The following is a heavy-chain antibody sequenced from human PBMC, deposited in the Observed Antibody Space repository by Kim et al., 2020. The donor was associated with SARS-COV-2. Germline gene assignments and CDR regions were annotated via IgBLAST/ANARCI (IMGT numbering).Heavy chain of an antibody. D-gene: IGHD3-16*02. V-gene: IGHV1-2*06. J-gene: IGHJ5*02. Sequence: ASVKVSCKASGYTFTGYYMHWVRQAPGQGLEWMGRINPNSGGTNYAQKFQGRVTMTRDTSISTAYMELNRLRSDDTAVYYCARDLTDYIWGSYPPAGWFDPCGQGTLVTVSS. CDR3: ARDLTDYIWGSYPPAGWFDP. CDR2: INPNSGGT. CDR1: GYTFTGYY.